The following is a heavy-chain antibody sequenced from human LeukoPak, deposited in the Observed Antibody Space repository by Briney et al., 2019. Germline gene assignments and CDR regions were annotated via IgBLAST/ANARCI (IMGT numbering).Heavy chain of an antibody. D-gene: IGHD3-22*01. CDR1: GFSLNEYG. V-gene: IGHV3-30*03. J-gene: IGHJ4*02. Sequence: GGSLRLSRVGSGFSLNEYGIHWVRQAPGKGREWVAVVSYDGGHKYYADSVKGRFTISRDTSSNTVSLQMNSLRVEDTAVYYCARDRINMMVLGHDSGLDFWGQGTLVTVSS. CDR3: ARDRINMMVLGHDSGLDF. CDR2: VSYDGGHK.